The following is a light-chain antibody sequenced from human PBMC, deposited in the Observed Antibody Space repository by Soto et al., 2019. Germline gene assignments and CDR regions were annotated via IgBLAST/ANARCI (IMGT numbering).Light chain of an antibody. Sequence: EIVLTQSPGTLSLSPGERATLSCRASQSLTSDYLAWYQQKPGQTPRLLIHGASSRATGIPDRFSGSGSGTDFTLTISRLEPEDSAVYYCQQSGRPFGQGTKVDSK. CDR1: QSLTSDY. CDR3: QQSGRP. V-gene: IGKV3-20*01. J-gene: IGKJ1*01. CDR2: GAS.